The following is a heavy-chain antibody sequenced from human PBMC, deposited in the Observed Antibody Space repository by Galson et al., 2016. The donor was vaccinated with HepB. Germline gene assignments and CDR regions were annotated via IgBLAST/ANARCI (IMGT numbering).Heavy chain of an antibody. J-gene: IGHJ4*02. CDR2: IYHSGST. Sequence: SETLSLTCAVSGGSISSSNWWTWVRQPPGKGLEWIRQIYHSGSTNYNPSLKSRVTISVDKSKNQFSLKLSSVTAADTAVYYWASKVRGLLVYWGQGTLGTVSS. D-gene: IGHD2-2*01. CDR1: GGSISSSNW. V-gene: IGHV4-4*02. CDR3: ASKVRGLLVY.